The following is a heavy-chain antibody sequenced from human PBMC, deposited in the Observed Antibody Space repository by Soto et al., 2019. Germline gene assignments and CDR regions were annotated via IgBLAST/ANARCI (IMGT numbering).Heavy chain of an antibody. V-gene: IGHV1-69*13. CDR3: ARGVPRKRVFDY. CDR1: GGTFSSYA. J-gene: IGHJ4*02. Sequence: SVKVSCKASGGTFSSYAISWVRQAPGQGLEWMGGIIPIFGTANYAQKFQGRVTITADESTSTAYMELSSLRFEDTAVYYCARGVPRKRVFDYWGQGTLVTVSS. CDR2: IIPIFGTA.